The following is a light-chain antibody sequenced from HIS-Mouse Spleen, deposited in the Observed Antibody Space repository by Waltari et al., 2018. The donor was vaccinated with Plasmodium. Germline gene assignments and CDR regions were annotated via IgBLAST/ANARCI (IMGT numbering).Light chain of an antibody. CDR1: KLGDQY. J-gene: IGLJ1*01. Sequence: SYELTQPPSVSVSPGQTASITCSGDKLGDQYACWYQQKPGQSPVVVIYQDSKRPSGIPERFSGSNSGNTATLTISGTQAMDEADYYCQAWDSSTDYVFGTGTKVTVL. CDR2: QDS. V-gene: IGLV3-1*01. CDR3: QAWDSSTDYV.